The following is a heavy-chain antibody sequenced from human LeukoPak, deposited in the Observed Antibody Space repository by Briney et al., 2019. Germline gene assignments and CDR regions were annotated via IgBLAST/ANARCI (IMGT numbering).Heavy chain of an antibody. CDR3: ARAPLSVYYYDSSGYLDY. CDR1: GFTFSSYG. V-gene: IGHV3-30*19. CDR2: IWYDGSNK. J-gene: IGHJ4*02. Sequence: PGGSLRLSCAASGFTFSSYGMHWVRQAPGKGLEWVAVIWYDGSNKYYADSEKGRFTISRDNSKNTLYLQMNSLRAEDTAVYYCARAPLSVYYYDSSGYLDYWGQGTLVTVSS. D-gene: IGHD3-22*01.